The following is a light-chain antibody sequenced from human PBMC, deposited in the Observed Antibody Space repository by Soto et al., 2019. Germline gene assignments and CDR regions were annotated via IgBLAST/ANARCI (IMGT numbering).Light chain of an antibody. J-gene: IGKJ1*01. CDR3: QQTYATPPT. Sequence: DIQMTQSPSSLSASVGDRVILTCRASQTIRTSLNWYQQKPGKAPKLLIYAASTLHSGVPSRFSGSGSGTDITLSIINLQPEDFATYFCQQTYATPPTFGQGTKVKI. CDR2: AAS. V-gene: IGKV1-39*01. CDR1: QTIRTS.